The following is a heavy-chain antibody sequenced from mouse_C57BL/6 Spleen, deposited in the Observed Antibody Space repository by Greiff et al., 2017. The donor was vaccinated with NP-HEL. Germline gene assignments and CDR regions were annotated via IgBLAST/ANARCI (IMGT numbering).Heavy chain of an antibody. J-gene: IGHJ4*01. CDR1: GYTFTSYW. CDR3: AREVPLAIDY. Sequence: VQLQQPGAELVRPGSSVKLSCKASGYTFTSYWMHWVKQRPIQGLEWIGNIDPSDSETHYNQKFKDKATLTVDKSSSTAYMQLSSLTSEDSAVYYCAREVPLAIDYWGQGTSVTVSS. V-gene: IGHV1-52*01. D-gene: IGHD2-14*01. CDR2: IDPSDSET.